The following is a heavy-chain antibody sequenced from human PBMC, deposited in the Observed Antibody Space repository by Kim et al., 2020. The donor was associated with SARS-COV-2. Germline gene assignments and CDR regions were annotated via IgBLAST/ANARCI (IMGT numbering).Heavy chain of an antibody. D-gene: IGHD3-9*01. V-gene: IGHV3-23*01. CDR2: ISSLSYVT. Sequence: GWSLRLSCAASGFTFSSCAMSWVRQAPGKGLEWVSYISSLSYVTKYADSVKGRFIISRDNSKNTVYLQMNSLRADDTAVYFCAKGVDSTGYYNWLDFWG. CDR1: GFTFSSCA. J-gene: IGHJ6*01. CDR3: AKGVDSTGYYNWLDF.